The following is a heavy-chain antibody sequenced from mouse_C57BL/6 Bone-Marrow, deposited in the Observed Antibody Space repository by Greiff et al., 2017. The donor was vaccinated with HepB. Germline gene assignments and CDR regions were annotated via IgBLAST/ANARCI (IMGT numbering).Heavy chain of an antibody. V-gene: IGHV14-4*01. Sequence: VQLQQSGAELVRPGASVKLSCTASGFNIIDDYMHWVKQRPEQGLEWIGWIDPENGDTEYASKFQGKATITADTSSNTASLQLSSLTSEDTAVYYCTTHYGSSYLFAYWGQGTLVTVSA. J-gene: IGHJ3*01. CDR1: GFNIIDDY. CDR3: TTHYGSSYLFAY. D-gene: IGHD1-1*01. CDR2: IDPENGDT.